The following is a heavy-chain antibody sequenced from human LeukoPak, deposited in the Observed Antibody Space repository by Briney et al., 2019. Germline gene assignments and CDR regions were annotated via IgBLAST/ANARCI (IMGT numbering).Heavy chain of an antibody. Sequence: GGSLRLSCAASGFTVSSNYMSWVRQAPGKGLEWVSVIYSGGSTYYADSVKGRFTISRDNSKNTLYLQMNSLRAEDTAVYYCARESVATIRGGTDYWGQGTLVTVSS. D-gene: IGHD5-12*01. CDR3: ARESVATIRGGTDY. CDR2: IYSGGST. CDR1: GFTVSSNY. J-gene: IGHJ4*02. V-gene: IGHV3-53*01.